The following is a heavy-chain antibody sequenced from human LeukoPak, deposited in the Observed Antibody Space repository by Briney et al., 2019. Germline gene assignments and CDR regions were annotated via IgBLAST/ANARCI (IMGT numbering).Heavy chain of an antibody. V-gene: IGHV4-4*07. D-gene: IGHD6-6*01. CDR1: GGSISSYY. J-gene: IGHJ5*02. CDR2: IYTSGST. CDR3: AREEQLALPSSPEVSNWFDP. Sequence: SETLSLTCTVSGGSISSYYWSWIRQPAGKGLEWIGRIYTSGSTNYNPSLKSRVTMSVDTSKNQFSLKLSSVTAADTAVYYCAREEQLALPSSPEVSNWFDPWGQGTLVTVSS.